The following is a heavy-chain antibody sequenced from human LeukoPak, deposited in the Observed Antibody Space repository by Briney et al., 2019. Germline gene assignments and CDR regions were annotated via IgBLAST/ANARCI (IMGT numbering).Heavy chain of an antibody. CDR3: ARAIPTYDFWSGYYTGPDYYGMDD. V-gene: IGHV4-59*01. Sequence: SETLSLTCTVSGGSISSYYWSWIRQPPGKGLEWIGYIYYSGSTNYNPSLKSRVTISVDTSKNQFSLKLSSVTAADTAVYYCARAIPTYDFWSGYYTGPDYYGMDDWGQGTTVTVSS. J-gene: IGHJ6*02. CDR2: IYYSGST. D-gene: IGHD3-3*01. CDR1: GGSISSYY.